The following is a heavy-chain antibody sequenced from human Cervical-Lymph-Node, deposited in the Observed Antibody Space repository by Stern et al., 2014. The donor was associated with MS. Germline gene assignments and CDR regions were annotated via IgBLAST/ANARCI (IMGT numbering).Heavy chain of an antibody. Sequence: DQLVESGGGVVQPGRSLRLSGAASGFTFSYHAMHWVRQAPGKGLGWVALISYDGSDKNDADSVKGRFTISRDNSRNTLYLQMNSLRVDDTAVYYCARGGAVTTSDYYLDYWGQGILVTVSS. J-gene: IGHJ4*02. CDR1: GFTFSYHA. D-gene: IGHD4-17*01. CDR3: ARGGAVTTSDYYLDY. CDR2: ISYDGSDK. V-gene: IGHV3-30*01.